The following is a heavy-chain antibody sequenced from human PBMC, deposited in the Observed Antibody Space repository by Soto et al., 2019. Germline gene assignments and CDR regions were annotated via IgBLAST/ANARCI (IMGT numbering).Heavy chain of an antibody. CDR2: ISPYNGNT. D-gene: IGHD3-3*01. V-gene: IGHV1-18*04. Sequence: ASVKVSCKASGYSFTTYDISWLRQAPGQGLEWMGRISPYNGNTNYAQNFQDRVTMTADTSSSTAYMELRGLRSDDTAIYYCATSYDSGFDPWGQGTPVTVSS. CDR1: GYSFTTYD. J-gene: IGHJ5*02. CDR3: ATSYDSGFDP.